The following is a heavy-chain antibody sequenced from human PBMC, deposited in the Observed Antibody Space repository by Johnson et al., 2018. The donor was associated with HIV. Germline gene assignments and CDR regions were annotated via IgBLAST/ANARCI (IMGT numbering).Heavy chain of an antibody. J-gene: IGHJ3*01. CDR2: IRYDGSHV. Sequence: QVQLVESGGGVVQPGGSLRLSCAASGFTFSSYGMHWVRQAPGKGLVRVAAIRYDGSHVYYADSVRGRFTISRDNSKRALFLQMNSLRAEDTAVYYCARDLPGIYDAFDLWGQGTKVTISS. V-gene: IGHV3-30*02. CDR3: ARDLPGIYDAFDL. D-gene: IGHD1-26*01. CDR1: GFTFSSYG.